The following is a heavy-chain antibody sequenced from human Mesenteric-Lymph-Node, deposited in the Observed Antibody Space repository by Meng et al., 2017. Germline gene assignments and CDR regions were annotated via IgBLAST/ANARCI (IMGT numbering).Heavy chain of an antibody. CDR2: IRPKAFGETT. J-gene: IGHJ4*02. D-gene: IGHD5-18*01. CDR3: AKDRAAMVPLGFDY. V-gene: IGHV3-49*04. CDR1: GFTFSDYA. Sequence: GESLKISCVASGFTFSDYAISWVRQAPGKGLEWVSFIRPKAFGETTEYAASVKGRFTISRDNSKSVVYLEMNSLKTEDTAVYYCAKDRAAMVPLGFDYWGQGTLVTVSS.